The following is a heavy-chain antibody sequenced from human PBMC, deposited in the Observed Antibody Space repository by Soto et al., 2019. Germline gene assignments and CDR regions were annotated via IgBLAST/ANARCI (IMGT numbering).Heavy chain of an antibody. V-gene: IGHV1-69*13. J-gene: IGHJ6*02. CDR1: GGTFSSYA. D-gene: IGHD6-13*01. CDR2: IIPIFGTA. Sequence: ASVKVSCKASGGTFSSYAISWVRQAPGQGLEWMGGIIPIFGTANYAQKFQGRVTITADESTSTAYMELSSLRSEDTAVYYCARVFEVAAATTKTYYYYYGMDVWGQGTTVTVS. CDR3: ARVFEVAAATTKTYYYYYGMDV.